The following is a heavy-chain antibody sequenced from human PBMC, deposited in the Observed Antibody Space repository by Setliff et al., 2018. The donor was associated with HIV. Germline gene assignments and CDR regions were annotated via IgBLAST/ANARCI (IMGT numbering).Heavy chain of an antibody. D-gene: IGHD3-3*01. Sequence: SETLSLTCAVSGYSISSGYYWGWIRQPPGKGLEWIGSIYHSGSTYYNPSLKGRVTISVDTSKDQFSLKLSSVTAADTAVYYCARHSGGSFYNFWSGDYYYYGMDVWGQGTTVTVSS. J-gene: IGHJ6*02. CDR1: GYSISSGYY. CDR3: ARHSGGSFYNFWSGDYYYYGMDV. V-gene: IGHV4-38-2*01. CDR2: IYHSGST.